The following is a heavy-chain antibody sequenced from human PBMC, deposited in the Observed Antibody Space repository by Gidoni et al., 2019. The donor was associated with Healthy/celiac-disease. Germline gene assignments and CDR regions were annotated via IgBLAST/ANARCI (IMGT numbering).Heavy chain of an antibody. Sequence: QVQLQESGPGLVKPSETLSLTCTVSGGSISSSYWSWIRQPPGKGLEWIGYIYYSGSTNYNPSLKSRVTISVDTSKNQFSLKLSSVTAADTAVYYCARESTVTSYMDVWDKGTTVTVSS. CDR3: ARESTVTSYMDV. CDR1: GGSISSSY. V-gene: IGHV4-59*01. J-gene: IGHJ6*03. CDR2: IYYSGST. D-gene: IGHD4-17*01.